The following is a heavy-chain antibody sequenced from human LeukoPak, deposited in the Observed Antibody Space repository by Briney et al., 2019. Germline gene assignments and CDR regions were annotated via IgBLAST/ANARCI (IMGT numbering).Heavy chain of an antibody. CDR2: IKRDGSEK. CDR3: ARGSSSGGLYFYVMDV. Sequence: PGGSLRLSRAASGLTYSGYWMNWVRQAPGKGLERVANIKRDGSEKYYVASVKGRFTISRDNAKKSLYLQMNSLRAEDTAVYYCARGSSSGGLYFYVMDVWGQGTTVTVSS. D-gene: IGHD6-6*01. CDR1: GLTYSGYW. J-gene: IGHJ6*02. V-gene: IGHV3-7*02.